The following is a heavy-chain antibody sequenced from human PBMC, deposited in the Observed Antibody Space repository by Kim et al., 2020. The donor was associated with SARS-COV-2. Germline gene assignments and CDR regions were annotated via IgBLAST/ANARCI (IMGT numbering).Heavy chain of an antibody. D-gene: IGHD3-22*01. J-gene: IGHJ3*02. CDR2: IKHSGST. CDR3: DYYDSSGDAFDI. V-gene: IGHV4-34*01. Sequence: SETLSLTCAVYGGSFSGYYWSWIRQPPGKGLEWIGEIKHSGSTNYNPSLKSRVTISVDTSKNQFSLKLSSVTAADTAVYYCDYYDSSGDAFDIWGQGTMVTVSS. CDR1: GGSFSGYY.